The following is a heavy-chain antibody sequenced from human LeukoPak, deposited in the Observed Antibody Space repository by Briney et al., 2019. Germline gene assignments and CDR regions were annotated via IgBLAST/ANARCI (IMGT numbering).Heavy chain of an antibody. Sequence: GGSLRLSCAASGFTFSSHSMNWVRQAPGGGLEWVSSVSSSSTYIYCADSVRGRFTISRDNAKNSLYLQMNSLRDEDTAVYYRARDSGGDGEFDHWGQGTLVTVSS. CDR1: GFTFSSHS. CDR3: ARDSGGDGEFDH. V-gene: IGHV3-21*01. CDR2: VSSSSTYI. D-gene: IGHD5-24*01. J-gene: IGHJ4*02.